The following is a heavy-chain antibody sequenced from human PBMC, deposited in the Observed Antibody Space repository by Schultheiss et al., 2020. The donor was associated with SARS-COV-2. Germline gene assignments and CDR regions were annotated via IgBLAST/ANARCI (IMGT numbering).Heavy chain of an antibody. CDR1: GFTFTNYV. CDR2: IWSDGNYK. CDR3: ARDGYYSGSGSPRYYFDY. J-gene: IGHJ4*02. D-gene: IGHD3-10*01. Sequence: GESLKISCAASGFTFTNYVIHWVRQAPGKGLEWVAVIWSDGNYKYYSDSVKGRFTISRDNSKNTVYVEMNSLRAEDTAVYYCARDGYYSGSGSPRYYFDYWGQGTLVTVSS. V-gene: IGHV3-33*01.